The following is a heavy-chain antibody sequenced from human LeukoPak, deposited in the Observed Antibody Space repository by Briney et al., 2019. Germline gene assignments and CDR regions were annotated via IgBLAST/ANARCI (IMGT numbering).Heavy chain of an antibody. J-gene: IGHJ4*02. CDR1: GGSTSSYY. Sequence: SETLSLTCTVSGGSTSSYYWSWIRQPAGKGLEWIGRVYPGESSEYNPSLKSRVTMSVDTSKNQFSLKVNSVTAADTAVYYCARVERGGLDYWGQGTLVTVSS. D-gene: IGHD3-10*01. CDR2: VYPGESS. V-gene: IGHV4-4*07. CDR3: ARVERGGLDY.